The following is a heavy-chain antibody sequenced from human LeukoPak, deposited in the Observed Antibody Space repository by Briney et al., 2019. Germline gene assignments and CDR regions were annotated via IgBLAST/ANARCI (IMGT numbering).Heavy chain of an antibody. CDR3: ARGVTTIFGVVIIPHWYFDL. Sequence: PSETLSLTCAIYSESFSGYFWSWIRQPPGKGLEWIGEINYSGSTNYNPSLKSRVTISVDTSKNQFSLKLSPVTAADTAVYYCARGVTTIFGVVIIPHWYFDLWGRGTLVTVSS. CDR1: SESFSGYF. J-gene: IGHJ2*01. CDR2: INYSGST. D-gene: IGHD3-3*01. V-gene: IGHV4-34*01.